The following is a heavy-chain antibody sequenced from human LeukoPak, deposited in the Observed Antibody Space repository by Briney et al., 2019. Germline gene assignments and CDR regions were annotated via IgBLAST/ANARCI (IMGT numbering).Heavy chain of an antibody. Sequence: GGSLRLSCAASGLTFSNYAMSWVRQAPGKGLEWVSVISGGGANTDYADSVKGRFTISRDNSKTTLYLQMISLRAEDTAVYYCAKGRGSGNYNWFDPWGQGTLVTVSS. CDR1: GLTFSNYA. V-gene: IGHV3-23*01. CDR3: AKGRGSGNYNWFDP. J-gene: IGHJ5*02. CDR2: ISGGGANT. D-gene: IGHD3-10*01.